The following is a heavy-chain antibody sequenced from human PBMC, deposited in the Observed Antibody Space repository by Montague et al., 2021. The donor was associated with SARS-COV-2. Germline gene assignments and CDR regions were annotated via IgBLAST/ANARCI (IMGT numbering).Heavy chain of an antibody. CDR3: ARFLSGYVDK. J-gene: IGHJ4*02. CDR2: YTGET. D-gene: IGHD3-3*01. V-gene: IGHV4-59*01. Sequence: YTGETNPPPSLKRRVTISADTSRSQFSLRLTSVTAADTAVYFCARFLSGYVDKWSQGLLVIVSS.